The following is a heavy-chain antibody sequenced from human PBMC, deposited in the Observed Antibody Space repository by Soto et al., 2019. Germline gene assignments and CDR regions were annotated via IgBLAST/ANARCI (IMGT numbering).Heavy chain of an antibody. Sequence: GGSLRLSCAASGFTFSNYGMTWVRQVSGKGLEWVSTIISSGIDTYLADSVKGRFAISRDNAKNTLYLQMNSLRTDDTAVYYCAKGGGNYLDYWGQGTVVTVSS. V-gene: IGHV3-23*01. J-gene: IGHJ4*02. D-gene: IGHD3-10*01. CDR3: AKGGGNYLDY. CDR2: IISSGIDT. CDR1: GFTFSNYG.